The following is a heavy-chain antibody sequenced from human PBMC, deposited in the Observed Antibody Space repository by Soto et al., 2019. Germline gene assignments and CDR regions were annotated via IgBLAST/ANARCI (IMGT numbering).Heavy chain of an antibody. CDR1: DGSISSSGYY. CDR2: IYYSGST. J-gene: IGHJ5*02. V-gene: IGHV4-39*01. CDR3: ASPKIAFYNWFDP. Sequence: SETLCVTSTVSDGSISSSGYYWGWNRQPPGKGLEWVGSIYYSGSTYYNPSLKSRVTISVDTSKNQFSLKLSSVTAADTAVYYCASPKIAFYNWFDPWGQGTLVTVS. D-gene: IGHD3-3*02.